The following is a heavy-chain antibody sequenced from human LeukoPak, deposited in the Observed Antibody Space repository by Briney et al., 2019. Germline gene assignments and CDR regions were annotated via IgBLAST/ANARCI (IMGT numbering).Heavy chain of an antibody. J-gene: IGHJ3*02. CDR3: ARDLPYYYDSSGYYLGAFDI. D-gene: IGHD3-22*01. CDR1: GGSFSSGSYY. V-gene: IGHV4-61*01. Sequence: PSETLSLTCTVSGGSFSSGSYYWSWIRQPPGKGLEWIGYIYYSGSTNYNPSLKSRVTISVDTSKNQFSLKLSSVTAADTAVYYCARDLPYYYDSSGYYLGAFDIWGQGTMVTVSS. CDR2: IYYSGST.